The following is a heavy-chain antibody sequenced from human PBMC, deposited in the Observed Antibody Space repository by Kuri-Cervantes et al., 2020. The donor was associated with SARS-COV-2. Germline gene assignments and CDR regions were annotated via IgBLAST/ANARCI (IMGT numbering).Heavy chain of an antibody. CDR3: AKDLYESGGYTWAY. D-gene: IGHD3-22*01. Sequence: GGSMRLSCAVSGFTFSDYYMSWVRQAPGKGLEWVSFIDNAASNTYYADFVKGRFTISRDSSTNMVSLQMNSLRGDDTAVYYCAKDLYESGGYTWAYWGQGTRVTVSS. CDR1: GFTFSDYY. J-gene: IGHJ4*02. CDR2: IDNAASNT. V-gene: IGHV3-23*03.